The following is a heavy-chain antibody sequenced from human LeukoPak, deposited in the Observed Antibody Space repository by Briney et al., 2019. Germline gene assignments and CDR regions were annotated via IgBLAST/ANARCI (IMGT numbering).Heavy chain of an antibody. CDR3: ARGRGLFWSGYYYYYYYMDV. CDR1: GGSFSGYY. D-gene: IGHD3-3*01. V-gene: IGHV4-34*01. Sequence: SETLSRTCAVYGGSFSGYYWSWIRQPPGKGLEWIGEINHSGSTNYNPSLKSRVTISVDTSKNQFSLKLSSVTAADTAVYYCARGRGLFWSGYYYYYYYMDVWGKGTTVTVSS. J-gene: IGHJ6*03. CDR2: INHSGST.